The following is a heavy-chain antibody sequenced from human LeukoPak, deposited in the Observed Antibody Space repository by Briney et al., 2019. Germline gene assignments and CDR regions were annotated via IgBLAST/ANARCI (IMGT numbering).Heavy chain of an antibody. J-gene: IGHJ3*02. Sequence: SETLSLTCTVSGYSISSGYYWGWIRQPPGKGLEWIGSIYHSGRTFYNPSLKSRVTISVDTSKNQFSLKLSSVTAADTAVYYCARDLPYDSSGYGGAGDAFDIWGQGTMVTVSS. V-gene: IGHV4-38-2*02. D-gene: IGHD3-22*01. CDR2: IYHSGRT. CDR3: ARDLPYDSSGYGGAGDAFDI. CDR1: GYSISSGYY.